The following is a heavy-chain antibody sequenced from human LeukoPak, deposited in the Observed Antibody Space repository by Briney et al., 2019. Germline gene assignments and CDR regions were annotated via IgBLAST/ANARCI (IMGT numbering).Heavy chain of an antibody. CDR2: IYYSGST. CDR3: ASPLLYYDFWSGYYDGYYMDV. V-gene: IGHV4-30-4*07. D-gene: IGHD3-3*01. J-gene: IGHJ6*03. CDR1: GGSISSGGYS. Sequence: SETLSLTCAVSGGSISSGGYSWSWIRQPPGKGLEWIGYIYYSGSTYYNPSLKSRVTISVDTSKNQFSLKLSSVTAADTAVYYCASPLLYYDFWSGYYDGYYMDVWGKGTTVTVSS.